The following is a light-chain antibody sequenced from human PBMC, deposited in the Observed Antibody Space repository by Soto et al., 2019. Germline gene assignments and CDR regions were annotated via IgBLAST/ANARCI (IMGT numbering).Light chain of an antibody. CDR3: SSYTSSSPHV. CDR1: SSDVGGYNY. CDR2: DVS. V-gene: IGLV2-14*03. Sequence: QSALTQPASVSGSPGQSITISCTGTSSDVGGYNYVSWYQQHPGKAPKLMIYDVSNRPSGVPDRFSGSKSGNTASLTISGLQAEDEADYYCSSYTSSSPHVFGTGTKVTVL. J-gene: IGLJ1*01.